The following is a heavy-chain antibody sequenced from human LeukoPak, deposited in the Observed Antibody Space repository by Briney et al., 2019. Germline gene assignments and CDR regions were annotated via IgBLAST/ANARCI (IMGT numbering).Heavy chain of an antibody. CDR2: LHPDGSSTT. CDR1: GFSFSSSW. V-gene: IGHV3-7*01. Sequence: GRSLRLSFAASGFSFSSSWLSWVSQAPGKGLEWVADLHPDGSSTTYYVDSVKGRFTVSRDNAKNLGYLQMNNLRVEDTAIYYCARDPHYGALDYWGQGIRVTVSS. J-gene: IGHJ4*02. CDR3: ARDPHYGALDY. D-gene: IGHD4-17*01.